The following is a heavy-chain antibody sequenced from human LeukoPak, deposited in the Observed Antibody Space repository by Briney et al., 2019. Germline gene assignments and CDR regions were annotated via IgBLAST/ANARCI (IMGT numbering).Heavy chain of an antibody. V-gene: IGHV3-48*02. CDR2: ISSSSSII. J-gene: IGHJ4*02. Sequence: GGSLRLSCEASGFTFSAYNMNWVRQAPGKGLEWVSYISSSSSIIYYADSVKGRFTISRDNAKNSLYLQMNSLRDEDTAVYYCARDLRGIGNYWGQGTLVTVS. CDR3: ARDLRGIGNY. D-gene: IGHD4-17*01. CDR1: GFTFSAYN.